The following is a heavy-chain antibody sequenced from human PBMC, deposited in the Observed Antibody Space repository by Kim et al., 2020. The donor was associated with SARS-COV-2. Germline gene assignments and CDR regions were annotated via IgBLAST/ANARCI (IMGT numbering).Heavy chain of an antibody. V-gene: IGHV3-30*13. D-gene: IGHD3-16*01. Sequence: ADSGKGRFTISRDNSKNSLYLQMNSLSSEDTAVYYCARDWGSTSSINFFDYWGQGTLVTVSS. CDR3: ARDWGSTSSINFFDY. J-gene: IGHJ4*02.